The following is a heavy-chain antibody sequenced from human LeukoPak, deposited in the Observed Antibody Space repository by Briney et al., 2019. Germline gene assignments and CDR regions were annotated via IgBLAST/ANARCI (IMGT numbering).Heavy chain of an antibody. V-gene: IGHV4-61*02. Sequence: PSETLSLTCPVSGGSISSGSYYWSWIRQPAGKGLEWFGRIYTSGSTNYTPSLKSRVTISVDTSKNPFSLKLSSVTAADTAVYYCARRHVEYSSSSDPYYFDYWGQGTLVTVSS. CDR2: IYTSGST. J-gene: IGHJ4*02. CDR1: GGSISSGSYY. D-gene: IGHD6-6*01. CDR3: ARRHVEYSSSSDPYYFDY.